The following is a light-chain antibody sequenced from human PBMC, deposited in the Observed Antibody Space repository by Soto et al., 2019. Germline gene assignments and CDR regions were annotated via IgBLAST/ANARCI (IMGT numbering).Light chain of an antibody. V-gene: IGLV7-46*01. CDR3: LLSYSGARPNWV. Sequence: QAVVTQEPSLTVSPGGTVTLTCGSSTGAVTSGHYPYWFQQKPGQAPRTLIYDTSNKHSWTPARFSGSLLGGKAALTLSGAQPEDEAEYYCLLSYSGARPNWVFCGGTKLTVL. CDR2: DTS. CDR1: TGAVTSGHY. J-gene: IGLJ3*02.